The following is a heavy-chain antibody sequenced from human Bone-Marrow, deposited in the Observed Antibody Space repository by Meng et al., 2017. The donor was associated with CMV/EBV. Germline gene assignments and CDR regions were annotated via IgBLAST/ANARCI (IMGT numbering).Heavy chain of an antibody. CDR1: GFSLSKGRMG. Sequence: SGPTLVKPTETLTLTCTVSGFSLSKGRMGVSWIRQPPGKALEWLAHIFSNDEESYSTSLKSSLTISKDTSKSQVVLTMTNMDPVDTGTYYCARKGYSYGAPLDFWGQGARVTVSS. D-gene: IGHD3-16*02. J-gene: IGHJ4*02. V-gene: IGHV2-26*01. CDR2: IFSNDEE. CDR3: ARKGYSYGAPLDF.